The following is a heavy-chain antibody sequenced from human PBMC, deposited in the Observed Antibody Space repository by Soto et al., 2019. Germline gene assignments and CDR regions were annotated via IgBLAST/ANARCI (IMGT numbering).Heavy chain of an antibody. CDR3: ARVEIVLVPAAMSYGMDV. Sequence: QVQLVQSGAEVKKPGASVKVSCKASGYTFTGYYMHWVRQAPGQGLEWMGWINPNSGGTNYAQKFQGWVTMTRDTXIXTXXMELSRLRSDDTAVYYCARVEIVLVPAAMSYGMDVWGQGTTVTVSS. CDR2: INPNSGGT. J-gene: IGHJ6*02. CDR1: GYTFTGYY. D-gene: IGHD2-2*01. V-gene: IGHV1-2*04.